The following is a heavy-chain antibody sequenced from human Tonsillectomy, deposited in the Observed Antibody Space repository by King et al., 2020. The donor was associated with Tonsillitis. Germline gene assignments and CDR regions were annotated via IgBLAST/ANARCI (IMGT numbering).Heavy chain of an antibody. CDR1: GGSISSGDYY. CDR3: ARFSGEYYFDY. D-gene: IGHD1-26*01. Sequence: QLQESCPGLVKPSQTLSLTCTVSGGSISSGDYYWSWFRQPPGKGLEWIGYIYYRGSTYYNPSLKSRVTISVDTSKNQFSLKLSSVTAADTAVYYCARFSGEYYFDYWGQGTLVTVSS. CDR2: IYYRGST. V-gene: IGHV4-30-4*01. J-gene: IGHJ4*02.